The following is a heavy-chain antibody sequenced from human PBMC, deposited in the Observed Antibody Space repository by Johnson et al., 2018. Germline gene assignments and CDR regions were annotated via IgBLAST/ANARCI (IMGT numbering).Heavy chain of an antibody. V-gene: IGHV3-33*06. CDR1: GFTFSSYG. CDR2: IWYDGSNK. Sequence: VQRVESWGGVVQPGRSLRLSCAASGFTFSSYGMHWVRQAPGKGLVWVEVIWYDGSNKYYADSVKGRFNISRDNSKNTLYLQMNSLRAEDTAVYYCAKPRGGYCTNGVCSHYYYYGMDVWGQGTTVTVSS. CDR3: AKPRGGYCTNGVCSHYYYYGMDV. J-gene: IGHJ6*02. D-gene: IGHD2-8*01.